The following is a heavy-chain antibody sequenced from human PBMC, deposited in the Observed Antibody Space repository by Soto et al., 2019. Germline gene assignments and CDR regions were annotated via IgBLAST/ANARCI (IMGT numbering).Heavy chain of an antibody. Sequence: QVQLVESGGGEVQPGRSLRLSCAASGFTFSSYGMHWVRQAPGKGLEWVAVISYDGSNKYYADSVKGRFTISRDNSKNTLYLQMNSLRAEDTAVYYCAKLHYSSGPAGFDYWGQGTLVTVSS. V-gene: IGHV3-30*18. D-gene: IGHD3-10*01. J-gene: IGHJ4*02. CDR2: ISYDGSNK. CDR1: GFTFSSYG. CDR3: AKLHYSSGPAGFDY.